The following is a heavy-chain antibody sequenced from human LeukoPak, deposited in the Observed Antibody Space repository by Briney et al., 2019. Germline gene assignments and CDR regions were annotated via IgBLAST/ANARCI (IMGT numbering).Heavy chain of an antibody. D-gene: IGHD1/OR15-1a*01. V-gene: IGHV3-23*01. Sequence: GGSLRLSCAASGFTFSSFAMSWVRQAPGKGLEWISAISASGGSTYYGDSVKGRFTTSRDNSNNTLYLQMNSLRAEDTAVYYCTTTDHFDYWGQGTLVTVSS. CDR1: GFTFSSFA. CDR2: ISASGGST. CDR3: TTTDHFDY. J-gene: IGHJ4*02.